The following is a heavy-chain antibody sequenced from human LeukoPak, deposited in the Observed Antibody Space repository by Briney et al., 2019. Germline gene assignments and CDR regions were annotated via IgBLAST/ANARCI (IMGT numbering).Heavy chain of an antibody. CDR1: GYTFTSYD. J-gene: IGHJ4*02. Sequence: ASVKVSCKASGYTFTSYDINWVPQATGQGLEWMGWMNPNSGTTGYAQKFQGRVTITRNTFISTAYMELSSLRSEDTAVYYCARVDGVTNFDYWGQGTLVTVSS. D-gene: IGHD4-23*01. V-gene: IGHV1-8*03. CDR3: ARVDGVTNFDY. CDR2: MNPNSGTT.